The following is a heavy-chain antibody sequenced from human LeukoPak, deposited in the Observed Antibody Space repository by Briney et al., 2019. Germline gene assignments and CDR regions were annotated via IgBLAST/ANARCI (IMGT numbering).Heavy chain of an antibody. J-gene: IGHJ6*03. Sequence: GGSLRLSCAASGFTFTDYSMTWVRQAPGKGLEWVASISTVSTYTFYSDSVKGRASIARDNAKNMLYLQMSSLSADDTAVYYCARDGSGFYYYYYMDVWGRGTTVTVS. D-gene: IGHD6-25*01. CDR1: GFTFTDYS. V-gene: IGHV3-21*06. CDR2: ISTVSTYT. CDR3: ARDGSGFYYYYYMDV.